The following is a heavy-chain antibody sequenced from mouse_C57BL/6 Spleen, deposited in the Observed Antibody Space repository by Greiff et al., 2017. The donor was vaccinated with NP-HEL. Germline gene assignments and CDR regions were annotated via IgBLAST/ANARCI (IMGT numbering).Heavy chain of an antibody. J-gene: IGHJ2*01. Sequence: QVQLQQSDAELVKPGASVKISCKASGYTFTDHTIHWMKQRPEQGLEWIGYIYPRDGSTKYNEKFKGKATLTADKSSSTAYMQLNSLPSEDSAVYFCARVLYYGSSCDYWGQGTTLTVSS. CDR3: ARVLYYGSSCDY. D-gene: IGHD1-1*01. CDR1: GYTFTDHT. CDR2: IYPRDGST. V-gene: IGHV1-78*01.